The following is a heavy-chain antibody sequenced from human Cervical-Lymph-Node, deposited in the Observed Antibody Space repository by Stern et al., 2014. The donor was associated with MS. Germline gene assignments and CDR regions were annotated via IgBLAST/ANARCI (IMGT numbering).Heavy chain of an antibody. D-gene: IGHD6-13*01. CDR2: IRQDGSER. CDR1: GFSFSNHW. CDR3: ARGSSGWFPLYYFDD. J-gene: IGHJ4*02. V-gene: IGHV3-7*01. Sequence: EVQLVESGGRLVQPGGSLRLSCAVSGFSFSNHWMTWVRQAPGKGLEWVAHIRQDGSERYYGDSGKGRFTISRDNAEGSLYLQMNSLRVEDTAIYYCARGSSGWFPLYYFDDWGQGSLVTISS.